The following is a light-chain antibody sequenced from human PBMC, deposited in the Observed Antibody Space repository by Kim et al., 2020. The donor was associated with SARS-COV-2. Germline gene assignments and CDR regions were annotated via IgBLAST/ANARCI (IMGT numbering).Light chain of an antibody. CDR3: QQYGRSPWT. V-gene: IGKV3-20*01. CDR1: QSVRSSY. CDR2: GAS. Sequence: SPGERVTASCRASQSVRSSYLAWYQQKPGQAPRLLIYGASNRATDIPARFSGSGFGTDFTLTISSLEPEDFAVYYCQQYGRSPWTFGQGTKVEIK. J-gene: IGKJ1*01.